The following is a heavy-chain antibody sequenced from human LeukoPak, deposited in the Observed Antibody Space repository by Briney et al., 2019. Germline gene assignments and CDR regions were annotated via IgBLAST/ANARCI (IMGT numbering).Heavy chain of an antibody. CDR3: ARQVGTASSHDFGH. CDR1: GYTFTSYD. J-gene: IGHJ4*01. CDR2: INTYTRNP. V-gene: IGHV7-4-1*02. Sequence: GASVKVSCKASGYTFTSYDINWVRQAPGQGFEWMGFINTYTRNPTYAQGFTGRFVFSLDTSVSTAYLQISNLKADDTAVYYCARQVGTASSHDFGHWGHGTLVTVSS. D-gene: IGHD2-21*02.